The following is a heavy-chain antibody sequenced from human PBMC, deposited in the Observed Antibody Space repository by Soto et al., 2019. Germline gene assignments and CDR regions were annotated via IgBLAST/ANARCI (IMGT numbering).Heavy chain of an antibody. V-gene: IGHV1-69*02. CDR3: ATRGGVYYGSGSHEVFDY. D-gene: IGHD3-10*01. CDR1: GGTFSSYT. CDR2: IIPILGIA. J-gene: IGHJ4*02. Sequence: QVQLVQSGAEVKKPGSSGKVSCKASGGTFSSYTISWVRQAPGQGLEWMGRIIPILGIANYAQKFQGRVTITADKSTSTAYMELSSLRSEDTAMYYCATRGGVYYGSGSHEVFDYWGQGTLVTVSS.